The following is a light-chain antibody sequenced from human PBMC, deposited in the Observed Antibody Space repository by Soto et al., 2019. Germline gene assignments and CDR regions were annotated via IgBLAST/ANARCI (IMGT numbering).Light chain of an antibody. Sequence: QSVPTQPPSVSGAPGQRVTISFTGSSSNIGAGYDVHWYQQLPGTAPKLLIYGNTNRPSGVPDRFSGSKSGTSASLAITGLQPEDEADYFCQSYDSSLSGPVVFGAGTKLTVL. J-gene: IGLJ2*01. V-gene: IGLV1-40*01. CDR3: QSYDSSLSGPVV. CDR1: SSNIGAGYD. CDR2: GNT.